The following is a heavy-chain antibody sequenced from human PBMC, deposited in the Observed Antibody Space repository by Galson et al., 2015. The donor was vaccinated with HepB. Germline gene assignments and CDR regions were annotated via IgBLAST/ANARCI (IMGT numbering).Heavy chain of an antibody. CDR1: GYSFTSYW. J-gene: IGHJ5*02. V-gene: IGHV5-51*03. D-gene: IGHD1-7*01. CDR2: IYPGDSDT. CDR3: ARRGSITGTTLVNWFDP. Sequence: QSGAEVKKPGESLKISCKGSGYSFTSYWIGWVRQMPGKGLEWMGIIYPGDSDTRYSPSFQGQVTISADKSISTAYLQWSSLKASDTAMYYCARRGSITGTTLVNWFDPWGQGTLVTVSS.